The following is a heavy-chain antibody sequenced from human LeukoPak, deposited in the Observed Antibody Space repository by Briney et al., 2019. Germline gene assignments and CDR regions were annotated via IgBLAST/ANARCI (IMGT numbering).Heavy chain of an antibody. CDR2: IYYSGST. Sequence: SETLSLTCTVSGGSISSYYWSWIRQPPGKGLEWIGYIYYSGSTNHNPSLKSRVTISVDTSKNQFSLKLSSVTAADTAVYYCASTGAAPSQNIDHWGQGTLVTVSS. D-gene: IGHD1-14*01. CDR3: ASTGAAPSQNIDH. CDR1: GGSISSYY. V-gene: IGHV4-59*01. J-gene: IGHJ4*02.